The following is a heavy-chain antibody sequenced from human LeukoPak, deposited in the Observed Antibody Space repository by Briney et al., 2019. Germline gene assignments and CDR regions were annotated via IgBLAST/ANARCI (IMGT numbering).Heavy chain of an antibody. CDR1: GFTFSSYW. Sequence: GGSLRLSCAASGFTFSSYWMHWVRQAPGKGLVWVSRINSDGSSTSYADSVEGRFTISRDNAKNTLYLQMNSLRAEDTAVYYCARFSNYGRQFDYWGQGTLVTVSS. CDR2: INSDGSST. J-gene: IGHJ4*02. D-gene: IGHD4-11*01. CDR3: ARFSNYGRQFDY. V-gene: IGHV3-74*01.